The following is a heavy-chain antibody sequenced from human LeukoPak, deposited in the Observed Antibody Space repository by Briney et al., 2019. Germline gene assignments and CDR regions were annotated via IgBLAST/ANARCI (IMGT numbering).Heavy chain of an antibody. V-gene: IGHV3-33*01. CDR2: IWYDGSNK. D-gene: IGHD2-2*02. CDR3: ARDPHPRYCSSTSCYRGRGYFDY. J-gene: IGHJ4*02. CDR1: GFTFSSYG. Sequence: GGSLRLSCAASGFTFSSYGMHWVRQAPGKGLEWVAVIWYDGSNKYYADSVKGRFTISRDNSKTTLYLQMSSLRAEDTAVYYCARDPHPRYCSSTSCYRGRGYFDYWGQGTLVTVSS.